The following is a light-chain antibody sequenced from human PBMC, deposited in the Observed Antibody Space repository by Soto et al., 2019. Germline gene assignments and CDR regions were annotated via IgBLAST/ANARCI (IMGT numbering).Light chain of an antibody. CDR1: QSISSW. V-gene: IGKV1-5*03. CDR3: QQYNSYSET. J-gene: IGKJ1*01. Sequence: DIQMTQSPSTLSASVGDRVTITCRASQSISSWLAWYQQKPGKAPKLLIYKASSLESGVPSRFSGSGSGTEFTLTISSLQPDDFATYYCQQYNSYSETCGQGTKVDI. CDR2: KAS.